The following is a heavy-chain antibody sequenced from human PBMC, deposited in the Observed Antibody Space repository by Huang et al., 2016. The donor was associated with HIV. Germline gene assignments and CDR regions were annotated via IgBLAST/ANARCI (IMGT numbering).Heavy chain of an antibody. Sequence: QVQLQESGPGLVKPSDTLSLTCTVSDCSIRSYYWSWIRRSPGTGLEWIGHSFYSRSYNNHPSLKSRVTISIDTSKNQFSLGLRSVTAADTAVYFCARADFNGSYLWYYYGMDVWGQGTTVTVSS. CDR2: SFYSRSY. J-gene: IGHJ6*02. CDR1: DCSIRSYY. CDR3: ARADFNGSYLWYYYGMDV. V-gene: IGHV4-59*07. D-gene: IGHD1-26*01.